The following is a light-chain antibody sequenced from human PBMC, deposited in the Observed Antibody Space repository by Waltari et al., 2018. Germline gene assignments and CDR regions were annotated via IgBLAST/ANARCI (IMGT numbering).Light chain of an antibody. CDR3: QSYDTTLSVV. Sequence: QSVLTQPPSVSGAPGQRVSISCTGRPSNLGAGYDVPWYQQGPGKAPKLIIYGTNTRPLGVPDRFFGSQYGTSASLAIIGLQAEDEGDYYCQSYDTTLSVVFGGGTKLTVL. CDR2: GTN. CDR1: PSNLGAGYD. V-gene: IGLV1-40*01. J-gene: IGLJ2*01.